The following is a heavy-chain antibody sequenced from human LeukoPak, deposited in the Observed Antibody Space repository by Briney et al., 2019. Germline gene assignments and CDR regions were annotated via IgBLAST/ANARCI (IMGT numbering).Heavy chain of an antibody. CDR1: GGSISSYY. J-gene: IGHJ4*02. Sequence: SETLSLTCTVSGGSISSYYWSWIRQPAGKGLEWIGRIYTSGSTNYNPSLKSRVTMSVDTSKNQFSLKLSSVTAADTAVYYCARDGLLAYCGGDCFPFDYWGQGTLVTVSS. V-gene: IGHV4-4*07. D-gene: IGHD2-21*02. CDR2: IYTSGST. CDR3: ARDGLLAYCGGDCFPFDY.